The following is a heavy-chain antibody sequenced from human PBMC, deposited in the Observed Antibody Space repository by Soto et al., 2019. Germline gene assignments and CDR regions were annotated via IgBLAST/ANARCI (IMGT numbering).Heavy chain of an antibody. Sequence: QVQLEQSGAEVKKPGSSVKVSCKASGGTFRTAAVSWVRQAPGQGLEWMGGIMPVFRTPDYAQKFHGRVTITADESTSTAYMELSGLRSDDTAVYYCARDNVRPQLGGNYYYMLDVWGQGTTITVSS. CDR2: IMPVFRTP. CDR1: GGTFRTAA. D-gene: IGHD2-8*01. V-gene: IGHV1-69*12. J-gene: IGHJ6*02. CDR3: ARDNVRPQLGGNYYYMLDV.